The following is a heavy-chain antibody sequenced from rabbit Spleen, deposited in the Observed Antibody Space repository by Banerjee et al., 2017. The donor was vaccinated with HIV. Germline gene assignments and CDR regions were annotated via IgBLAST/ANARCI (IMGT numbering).Heavy chain of an antibody. CDR3: ARDAAGREDFNL. CDR2: IDAGSSGYT. J-gene: IGHJ4*01. D-gene: IGHD4-2*01. Sequence: QQLVESGGGLVKPGASLTLTCIASGVSFSGDSYMCWVRQAPGKGLEWIACIDAGSSGYTYFASWAKGRFTISKTSSTTVTLQMTSLTAADTATYFCARDAAGREDFNLWGQGTLVTVS. CDR1: GVSFSGDSY. V-gene: IGHV1S40*01.